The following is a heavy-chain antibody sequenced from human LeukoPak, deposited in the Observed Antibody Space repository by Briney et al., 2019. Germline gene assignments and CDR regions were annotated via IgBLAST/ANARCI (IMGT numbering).Heavy chain of an antibody. J-gene: IGHJ6*02. CDR1: GFTFSSHA. Sequence: GGSLRLSCAASGFTFSSHAMHWVRQAPGEGLDWLAVISNDGNKKYYADSVKGRFTISRDNSKNTLYLQMNSLRAEDTAVYYCAKGRSSWSYYYYGMDVWGQGTTVTVSS. CDR2: ISNDGNKK. CDR3: AKGRSSWSYYYYGMDV. D-gene: IGHD6-13*01. V-gene: IGHV3-30-3*01.